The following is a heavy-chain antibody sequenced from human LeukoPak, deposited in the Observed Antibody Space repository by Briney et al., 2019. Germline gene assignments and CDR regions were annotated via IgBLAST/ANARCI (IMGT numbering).Heavy chain of an antibody. CDR2: IYYSGST. Sequence: KSSETLSLTCTVSGGSISSYYWSWIRQPPGKGLEWIGYIYYSGSTNYNPSLKSRVTISVDTSKNQFSLKLSSVTAADTAVYYCARDLGGFHDYWGQGTLVTVS. V-gene: IGHV4-59*01. D-gene: IGHD2-15*01. CDR1: GGSISSYY. J-gene: IGHJ4*02. CDR3: ARDLGGFHDY.